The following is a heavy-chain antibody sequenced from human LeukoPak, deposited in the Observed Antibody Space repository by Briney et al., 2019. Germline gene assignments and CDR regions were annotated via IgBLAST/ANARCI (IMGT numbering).Heavy chain of an antibody. CDR3: AREMGGSYPPVGYDTSDAFDI. CDR2: INTDGTTT. J-gene: IGHJ3*02. CDR1: GFTFSSYW. Sequence: PGGSLRLSCAASGFTFSSYWMHWVRQAPGKGLVWVSRINTDGTTTSYADSVKGRFTISRDNSKNTLYLQMNSLRAEDTAVYYCAREMGGSYPPVGYDTSDAFDIWGQGTMVTVSS. V-gene: IGHV3-74*01. D-gene: IGHD1-26*01.